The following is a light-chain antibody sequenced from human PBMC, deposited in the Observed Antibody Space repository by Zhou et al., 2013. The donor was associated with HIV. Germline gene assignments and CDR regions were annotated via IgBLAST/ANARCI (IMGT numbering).Light chain of an antibody. CDR1: QEIGGDS. CDR2: SSS. J-gene: IGKJ4*01. Sequence: DIVLTQSPVTLSLSAGETATLSCRASQEIGGDSFAWYQQKPGQAPRLLISSSSFRATDFPDRFSGSGSGTDFTLTISRLEPEDFAVYYCQQYAASPSTFGGGTKVEIK. V-gene: IGKV3-20*01. CDR3: QQYAASPST.